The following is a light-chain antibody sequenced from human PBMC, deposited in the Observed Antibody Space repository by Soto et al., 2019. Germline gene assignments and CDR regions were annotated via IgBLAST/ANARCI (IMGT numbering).Light chain of an antibody. J-gene: IGLJ2*01. CDR2: ANT. CDR1: TSNIGGANR. Sequence: QSALTQPPSVSGAPGQRVVISCTGGTSNIGGANRVNWYQQLPGAAPKLLIYANTDRPSGVPDRFSGSKSGTSASLAITGLQPEDEADYYCQTYDSSLTTLVFGGGTKVTVL. CDR3: QTYDSSLTTLV. V-gene: IGLV1-40*01.